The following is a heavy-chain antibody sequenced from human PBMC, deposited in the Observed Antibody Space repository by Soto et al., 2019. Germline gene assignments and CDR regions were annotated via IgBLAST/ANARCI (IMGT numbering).Heavy chain of an antibody. CDR1: GFTGSSNY. CDR3: ARVLYDFWSGPFDY. J-gene: IGHJ4*02. V-gene: IGHV3-53*01. CDR2: IYSGGST. D-gene: IGHD3-3*01. Sequence: LXLSCSASGFTGSSNYMSWVRQAPGKGLEWVSVIYSGGSTYYADSVKGRFTISRDNSKNTLYLQMNSLRAEDTAVYYCARVLYDFWSGPFDYWGQGTLVTVSS.